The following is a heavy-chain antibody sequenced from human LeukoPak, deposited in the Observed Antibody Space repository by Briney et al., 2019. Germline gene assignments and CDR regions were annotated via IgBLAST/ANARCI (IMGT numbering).Heavy chain of an antibody. CDR3: ARDPLYCSSTSCYHDY. V-gene: IGHV3-48*03. CDR1: GFTFSSYA. J-gene: IGHJ4*02. Sequence: GGSLRLSCAASGFTFSSYAMSWVRQAPGKGLEWVSYISSSGSTIYYAESVKGRFTISRDNAKHSLYLQMNSLRAEDTAVYYCARDPLYCSSTSCYHDYWGQGTLVTVSS. D-gene: IGHD2-2*01. CDR2: ISSSGSTI.